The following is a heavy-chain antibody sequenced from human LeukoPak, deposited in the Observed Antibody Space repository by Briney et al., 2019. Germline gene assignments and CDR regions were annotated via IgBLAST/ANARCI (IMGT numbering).Heavy chain of an antibody. V-gene: IGHV1-2*02. D-gene: IGHD2-15*01. CDR3: ARDRGDCSGGSCDQGIWRSPFDP. CDR1: GYTFTGYY. CDR2: INPNSGGT. Sequence: ASVKVSCKASGYTFTGYYMHWVRQAPGQGLEWMGWINPNSGGTNYAQKFQGRVTMTRDTSISTAYMELSRLRSDDTAVYYCARDRGDCSGGSCDQGIWRSPFDPWGQGTLVTVSS. J-gene: IGHJ5*02.